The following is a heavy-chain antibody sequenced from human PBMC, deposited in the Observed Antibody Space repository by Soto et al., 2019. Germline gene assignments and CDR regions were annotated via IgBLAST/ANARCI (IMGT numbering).Heavy chain of an antibody. Sequence: PSETLSLTCAVYGGSFSGYYWSWIRQPPGKGLEWIGEINHSGSTNYNPSLKSRVTISVDTSKNQFSLKLSSVTAADTAVYYCALAAAGTGWFDPWGQGTLVTVSS. CDR2: INHSGST. CDR1: GGSFSGYY. D-gene: IGHD6-13*01. V-gene: IGHV4-34*01. J-gene: IGHJ5*02. CDR3: ALAAAGTGWFDP.